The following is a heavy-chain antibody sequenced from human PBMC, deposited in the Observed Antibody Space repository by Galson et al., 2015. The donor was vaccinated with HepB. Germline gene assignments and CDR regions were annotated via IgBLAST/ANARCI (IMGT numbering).Heavy chain of an antibody. CDR1: GFTFSSYD. CDR2: IGTAGDP. V-gene: IGHV3-13*05. D-gene: IGHD2-15*01. CDR3: ARARLYCSGGSCSLGYFDY. Sequence: SLRLSCAASGFTFSSYDMHWVRQATGKGLEWVSAIGTAGDPYYPGSVKGRFTISRENAKNSLYLQMNSLRAGDTAVYYCARARLYCSGGSCSLGYFDYWGQGTLVTVSS. J-gene: IGHJ4*02.